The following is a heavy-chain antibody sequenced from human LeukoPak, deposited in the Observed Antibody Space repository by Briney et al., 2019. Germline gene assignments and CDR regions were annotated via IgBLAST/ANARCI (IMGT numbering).Heavy chain of an antibody. CDR3: ASHSRGVIIP. D-gene: IGHD3-10*01. Sequence: KPSETLSLTCTVSGGSISSSSYYWGWIRQPPGKGLEWIGSIYYSGSTYYNPSLKSRVTISVDTSKNQFSLKLSSVTAADTAVYYCASHSRGVIIPWGQGTLVTVSS. CDR1: GGSISSSSYY. CDR2: IYYSGST. J-gene: IGHJ5*02. V-gene: IGHV4-39*07.